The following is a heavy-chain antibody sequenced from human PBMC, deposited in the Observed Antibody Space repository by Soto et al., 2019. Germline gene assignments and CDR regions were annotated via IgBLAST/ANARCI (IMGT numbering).Heavy chain of an antibody. CDR1: GFTFSSYW. J-gene: IGHJ6*02. V-gene: IGHV3-7*05. D-gene: IGHD6-13*01. Sequence: EVQLVESGGGLVQPGGSLRLSCATSGFTFSSYWMSVVLQAPGKGLDRVANIKQDRSEKYYVDSVKGRVTISRDNAKNSLYLQMNSLSAEDTALYYCARVEQQLGLPYGMDFLGQWTTVTVSS. CDR2: IKQDRSEK. CDR3: ARVEQQLGLPYGMDF.